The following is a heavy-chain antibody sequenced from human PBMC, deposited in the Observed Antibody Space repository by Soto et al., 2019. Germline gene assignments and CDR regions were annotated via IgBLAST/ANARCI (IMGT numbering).Heavy chain of an antibody. CDR2: IIPIFGTA. D-gene: IGHD5-12*01. Sequence: GASVKVSCKASGGTFSSYAISWVRQAPGQGLEWMGGIIPIFGTANYAQKFQGRVTITVDESTSTAYMELSSLRSEDTAVYYCARRGCSGYDPYGMDVWGQGTTVTVSS. CDR3: ARRGCSGYDPYGMDV. J-gene: IGHJ6*02. CDR1: GGTFSSYA. V-gene: IGHV1-69*13.